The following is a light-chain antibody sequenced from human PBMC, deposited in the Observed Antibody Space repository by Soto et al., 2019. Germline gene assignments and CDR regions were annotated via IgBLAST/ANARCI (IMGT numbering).Light chain of an antibody. CDR2: AAS. Sequence: DIQATQSPSSLSASVGDRVTISCRASQSISTYLNWYQHKPGKAPKLLIHAASSLRSGVPSRFSGSGSGTDFTLTISSLQPEDFATYYCQQSYSTPYTFGQGTRLEI. J-gene: IGKJ5*01. V-gene: IGKV1-39*01. CDR1: QSISTY. CDR3: QQSYSTPYT.